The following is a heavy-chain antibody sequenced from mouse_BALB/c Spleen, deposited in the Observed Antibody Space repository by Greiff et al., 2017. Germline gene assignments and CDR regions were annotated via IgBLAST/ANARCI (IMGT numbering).Heavy chain of an antibody. V-gene: IGHV5-6-5*01. CDR3: ARGAYAMDY. J-gene: IGHJ4*01. Sequence: EVKLMESGGGLVKPGGSLKLSCAASGFTFSSYAMSWVRQTPEKRLEWVASISRGGSTYYPDSVKGRFTISRDNARNILYLQMSSLRSEDTAMYYCARGAYAMDYWGQGTSVTVSS. CDR1: GFTFSSYA. CDR2: ISRGGST.